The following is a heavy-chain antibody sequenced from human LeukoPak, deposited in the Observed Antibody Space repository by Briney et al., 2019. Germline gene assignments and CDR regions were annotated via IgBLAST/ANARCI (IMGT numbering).Heavy chain of an antibody. CDR1: GGSISSGGYY. D-gene: IGHD2-15*01. CDR2: IYYSGST. Sequence: SETLSLTCTVSGGSISSGGYYWSWIRQHPGKGLEWIGYIYYSGSTYYNPSLKSRVTISVDTSKNQFSLKLSSVTAADTAVYYCARTQGDCSGGSCYSAPAAFDIWGQGTMVTVSS. J-gene: IGHJ3*02. V-gene: IGHV4-31*03. CDR3: ARTQGDCSGGSCYSAPAAFDI.